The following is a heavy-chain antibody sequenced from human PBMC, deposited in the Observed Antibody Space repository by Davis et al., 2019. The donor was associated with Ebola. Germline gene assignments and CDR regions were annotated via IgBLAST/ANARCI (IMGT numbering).Heavy chain of an antibody. CDR1: GGSISSYY. Sequence: SETLSLTCTVSGGSISSYYWTWIRQPPGKGLEWIGYIYYSGSTNYNPSLKSRVTISVDTSKNQFSLKLSSVTAADTAVYFCARCGGDCYGLVYWGQGTLVTVSS. V-gene: IGHV4-59*08. J-gene: IGHJ4*02. CDR3: ARCGGDCYGLVY. D-gene: IGHD2-21*02. CDR2: IYYSGST.